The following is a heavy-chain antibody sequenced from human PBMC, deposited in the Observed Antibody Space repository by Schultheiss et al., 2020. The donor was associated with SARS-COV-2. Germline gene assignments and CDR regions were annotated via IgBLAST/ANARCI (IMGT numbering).Heavy chain of an antibody. V-gene: IGHV3-11*04. CDR2: INSNGNTI. Sequence: GGSLRLSCEASGFTFSDHYMDWVRQAPGKGLEWVSYINSNGNTIHYAGSVRGRFTISRDNSKNTLYLQMNSLRAEDTAVYYCARDRLPQPPSGVYYYYYGMDVWGQGTTVTVSS. CDR3: ARDRLPQPPSGVYYYYYGMDV. J-gene: IGHJ6*02. D-gene: IGHD6-25*01. CDR1: GFTFSDHY.